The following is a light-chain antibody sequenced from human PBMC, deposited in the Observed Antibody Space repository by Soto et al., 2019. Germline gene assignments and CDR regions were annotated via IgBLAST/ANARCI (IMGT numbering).Light chain of an antibody. CDR1: SSDVGTYNY. CDR3: CSYAGSYIFV. J-gene: IGLJ1*01. CDR2: DVS. V-gene: IGLV2-11*01. Sequence: QSVLIQHRSVSGSPGQSVTISCTGTSSDVGTYNYVSWYRQHPGKAPKLMISDVSKRPSGVPDRFSGSKSDNTASLTISGLQAEDEGDYYCCSYAGSYIFVFGTGTKVTLL.